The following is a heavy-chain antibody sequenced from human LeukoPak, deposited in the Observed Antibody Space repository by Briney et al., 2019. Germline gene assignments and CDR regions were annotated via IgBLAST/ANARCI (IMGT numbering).Heavy chain of an antibody. D-gene: IGHD2/OR15-2a*01. CDR1: GGTFSSYA. Sequence: SVKVSCKASGGTFSSYAISWVRQAPGQGLEWMGGIIPIFGTANYAQKFQGRVTITTDESTSTAYMELSSLRSEDTAVYYCARAVLKDYYYYYYMDVWGKGTTVTVSS. CDR2: IIPIFGTA. V-gene: IGHV1-69*05. CDR3: ARAVLKDYYYYYYMDV. J-gene: IGHJ6*03.